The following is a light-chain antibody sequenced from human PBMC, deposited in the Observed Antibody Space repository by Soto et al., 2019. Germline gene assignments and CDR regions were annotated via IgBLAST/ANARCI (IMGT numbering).Light chain of an antibody. CDR3: QRHTSSPWV. V-gene: IGKV3-20*01. CDR1: QSVSSNY. CDR2: GAS. J-gene: IGKJ1*01. Sequence: DSVLTQSPGTLSLSPGERATLSCRASQSVSSNYLAWYQQKPGQAPRLLIYGASNRATGFPDRFSGSGSGTDFTLTISRLEPEDFAVYYCQRHTSSPWVFGQGTKVDIK.